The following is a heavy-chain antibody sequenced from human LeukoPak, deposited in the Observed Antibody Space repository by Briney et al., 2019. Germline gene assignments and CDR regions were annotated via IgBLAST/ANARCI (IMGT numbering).Heavy chain of an antibody. Sequence: GASVKVSCKASGYTFTGYYMHWVRQAPGQGLELMGWINPNSGGTNYAQKFQGRVTMTRDTSISTAYMELSRLRSDDTAVYYCARAYYYDSSGSLHYWGQGTLVTVSS. CDR3: ARAYYYDSSGSLHY. D-gene: IGHD3-22*01. J-gene: IGHJ4*02. CDR2: INPNSGGT. CDR1: GYTFTGYY. V-gene: IGHV1-2*02.